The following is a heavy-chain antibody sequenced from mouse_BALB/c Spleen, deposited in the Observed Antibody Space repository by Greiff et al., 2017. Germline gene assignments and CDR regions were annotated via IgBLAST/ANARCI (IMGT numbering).Heavy chain of an antibody. D-gene: IGHD1-1*01. CDR2: IFPGTGTT. CDR3: ARRDYFYAMDY. V-gene: IGHV1S132*01. J-gene: IGHJ4*01. Sequence: VKLVESGAELVKPGASVKLSCKTSGYTFTSYWIQWVKQRPGQGLGWIGEIFPGTGTTYYNEKFKGKATLTIDTSSSTAYMQLSSLTSEDSAVYFCARRDYFYAMDYWGQGTSVTVSS. CDR1: GYTFTSYW.